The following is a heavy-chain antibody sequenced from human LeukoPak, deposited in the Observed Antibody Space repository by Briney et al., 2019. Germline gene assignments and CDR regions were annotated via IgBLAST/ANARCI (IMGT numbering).Heavy chain of an antibody. CDR2: INHSGST. J-gene: IGHJ4*02. Sequence: SETLSLTGAGYGGSFSGYYWSWIRQPPGKGLEWIGEINHSGSTNYNPSLKSRVTISINTSKNQFSLKLSSVTAADTAVYYCARRNGQDIVATFRRRYYFDYWGQGTLVTVSS. V-gene: IGHV4-34*01. CDR3: ARRNGQDIVATFRRRYYFDY. D-gene: IGHD5-12*01. CDR1: GGSFSGYY.